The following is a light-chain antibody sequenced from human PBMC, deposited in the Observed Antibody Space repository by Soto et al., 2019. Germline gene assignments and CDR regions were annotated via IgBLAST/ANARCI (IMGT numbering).Light chain of an antibody. CDR2: KAS. V-gene: IGKV1-5*03. Sequence: DIQMTQSPSTLSASVGDRVTITCRASQTIDSWLAWYQQRPGKPPNLLIYKASTLASGVPSRFSGSGAGTEFTLTINSLQPDDFAAYYCQKYHIYSGTFGQGTKVEIK. J-gene: IGKJ1*01. CDR1: QTIDSW. CDR3: QKYHIYSGT.